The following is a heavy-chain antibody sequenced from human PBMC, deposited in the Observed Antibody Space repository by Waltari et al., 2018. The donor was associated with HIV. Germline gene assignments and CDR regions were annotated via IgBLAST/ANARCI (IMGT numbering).Heavy chain of an antibody. CDR2: IKQDGSEK. Sequence: EVQLVESGGGLVQPGGSLRLSCAASGFTFSSYWMSWVRQAPGKGLEWVANIKQDGSEKYYVDSVKGRFTISRDNAKNSLYLQMNSLRAEDTAVYYCARGGAYYYDSSGYYGIWGQGTLVTVSS. J-gene: IGHJ4*02. CDR1: GFTFSSYW. D-gene: IGHD3-22*01. V-gene: IGHV3-7*01. CDR3: ARGGAYYYDSSGYYGI.